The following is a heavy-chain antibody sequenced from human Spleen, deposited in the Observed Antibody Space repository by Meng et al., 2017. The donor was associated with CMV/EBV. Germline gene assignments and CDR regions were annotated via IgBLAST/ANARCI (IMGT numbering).Heavy chain of an antibody. CDR2: ISSSGGTI. CDR1: EFTFSDYY. Sequence: GESLKISCAASEFTFSDYYMSWIRQAPGKGLEWLSYISSSGGTIYYADSVKGRFTISRDNAKNSLSLQMNSLRAEDTAVYYCARGDYDILTGFYFYYGMDVWGQGTTVTVSS. CDR3: ARGDYDILTGFYFYYGMDV. J-gene: IGHJ6*02. D-gene: IGHD3-9*01. V-gene: IGHV3-11*04.